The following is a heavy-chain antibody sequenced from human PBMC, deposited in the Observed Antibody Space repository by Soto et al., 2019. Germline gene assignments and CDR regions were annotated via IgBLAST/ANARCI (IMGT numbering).Heavy chain of an antibody. Sequence: QVQLVESGGGVVQPGRSLRLSCAASGFTFSSYAMHWVRQAPGKGLEWVAVISYDGSNKYYADSVKGRFTISRDNSKNTLYLQMNSLRAEDTAVYYWAGGGFDYWGQGTLVTVSS. V-gene: IGHV3-30-3*01. CDR2: ISYDGSNK. J-gene: IGHJ4*02. D-gene: IGHD3-16*01. CDR1: GFTFSSYA. CDR3: AGGGFDY.